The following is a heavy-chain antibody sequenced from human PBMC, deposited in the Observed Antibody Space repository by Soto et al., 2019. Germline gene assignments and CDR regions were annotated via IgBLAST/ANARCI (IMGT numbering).Heavy chain of an antibody. Sequence: QVQLVQSGAEVKKPGSSVKVSCKASGGTFSSYAISWVRQAPGQGREWRGGIIPIFGTANYAQKFQVRVTITADKSTSTAYMELSGLRSEATAVYYCARGVYIAARLGSWFDPWGQGTLVTVSS. D-gene: IGHD6-6*01. CDR2: IIPIFGTA. CDR1: GGTFSSYA. J-gene: IGHJ5*02. V-gene: IGHV1-69*06. CDR3: ARGVYIAARLGSWFDP.